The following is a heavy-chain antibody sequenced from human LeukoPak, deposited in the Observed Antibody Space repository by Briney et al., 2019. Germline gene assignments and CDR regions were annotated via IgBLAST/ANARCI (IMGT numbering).Heavy chain of an antibody. J-gene: IGHJ4*02. Sequence: GGSLEISWKGSGSRFTTYWIGGVRRVSGRGLEWMGVIYPPDYNTIYSPSFQGQLTISPDNSITTAYLQWTSLMASDTAMSYCVRRPAGPRTFDYWGQGALVTVSS. D-gene: IGHD1-1*01. CDR2: IYPPDYNT. V-gene: IGHV5-51*01. CDR3: VRRPAGPRTFDY. CDR1: GSRFTTYW.